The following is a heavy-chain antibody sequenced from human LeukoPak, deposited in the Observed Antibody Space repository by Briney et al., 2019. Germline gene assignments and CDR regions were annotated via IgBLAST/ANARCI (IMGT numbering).Heavy chain of an antibody. J-gene: IGHJ3*02. CDR3: ARVGVVPAAIPDGFDI. V-gene: IGHV3-53*01. CDR2: IYSGGST. D-gene: IGHD2-2*01. CDR1: GFPFMSIY. Sequence: PGGPLNPSFPASGFPFMSIYMSWVRQAPGKGLEWAPVIYSGGSTYYEDSVKGQFTISRDNSKNTLYFQMNGLTAEDTAVYYCARVGVVPAAIPDGFDIWGQGTMVTVSS.